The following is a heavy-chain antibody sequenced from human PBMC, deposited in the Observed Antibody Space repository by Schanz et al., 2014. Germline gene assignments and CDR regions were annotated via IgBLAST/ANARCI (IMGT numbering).Heavy chain of an antibody. CDR2: TYSGGST. Sequence: QVQLVESGGGVVQPGRSLRLSCAASGFTFRSYGMHWVRQAPGKGLEWVSITYSGGSTYYADSVKGRFTISRDNSKNTLYLQMNSLRDEDTAMYYCAKRCSSTSCSHGAFDIWGQGTMVTVSS. CDR1: GFTFRSYG. CDR3: AKRCSSTSCSHGAFDI. D-gene: IGHD2-2*01. V-gene: IGHV3-NL1*01. J-gene: IGHJ3*02.